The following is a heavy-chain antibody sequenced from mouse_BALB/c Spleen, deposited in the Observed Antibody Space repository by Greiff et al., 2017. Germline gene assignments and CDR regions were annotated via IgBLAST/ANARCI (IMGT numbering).Heavy chain of an antibody. V-gene: IGHV1-77*01. CDR3: ARSGSRYAMDY. D-gene: IGHD4-1*01. Sequence: QVQLKESGAELARPGASVKLSCKASGYTFTDYYINWVKQRTGQGLEWIGEIYPGSGNTYYNEKFKGKATLTADKSSSTAYMQLSSLTSEDSAVYFCARSGSRYAMDYWGQGTSVTVSS. CDR1: GYTFTDYY. J-gene: IGHJ4*01. CDR2: IYPGSGNT.